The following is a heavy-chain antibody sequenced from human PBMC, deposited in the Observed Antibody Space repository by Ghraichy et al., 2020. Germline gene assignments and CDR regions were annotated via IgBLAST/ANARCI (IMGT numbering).Heavy chain of an antibody. CDR1: GFTLSNYW. D-gene: IGHD3-22*01. CDR3: ARDYYYVSSGFFGRFDS. CDR2: IKNDGSEK. Sequence: GGSLRLSCAASGFTLSNYWMTWIRQAPGKGLERVATIKNDGSEKYYGGSVKGRFTISRDNAKNSLYLQMNGLRAEDTAVYYCARDYYYVSSGFFGRFDSWGQGTLVTVSS. J-gene: IGHJ4*02. V-gene: IGHV3-7*03.